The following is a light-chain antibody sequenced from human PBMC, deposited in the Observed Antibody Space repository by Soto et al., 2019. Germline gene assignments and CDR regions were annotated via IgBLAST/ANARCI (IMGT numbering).Light chain of an antibody. Sequence: EIALTQSPGTLSLSPGERATLSCRASQSISSSYLALYQQKPGQAPRLLIYGASSRATGIPDRFSGSGSGTDFTLTITSLEPEDFAVYYCQQRSNWPPTFGQGTKVDIK. V-gene: IGKV3D-20*02. J-gene: IGKJ1*01. CDR1: QSISSSY. CDR3: QQRSNWPPT. CDR2: GAS.